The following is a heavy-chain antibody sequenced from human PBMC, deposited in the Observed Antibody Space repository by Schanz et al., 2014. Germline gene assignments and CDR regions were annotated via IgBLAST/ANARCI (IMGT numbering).Heavy chain of an antibody. CDR1: GYTFTSYG. CDR3: ARGQSPYTDSSDVRYFDY. D-gene: IGHD6-6*01. CDR2: ISPYNGNT. J-gene: IGHJ4*02. V-gene: IGHV1-18*01. Sequence: QVQLVQSGAEVKKPGASVKVSCKASGYTFTSYGISWVRQAPGQGLEWMGWISPYNGNTNYAQKLQGRVTMTADTSTSTAYMDLRSLRSVDTAVYYCARGQSPYTDSSDVRYFDYWGQGSLVTVSS.